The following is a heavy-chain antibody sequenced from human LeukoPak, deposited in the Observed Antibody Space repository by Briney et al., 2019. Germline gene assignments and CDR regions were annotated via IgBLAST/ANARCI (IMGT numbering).Heavy chain of an antibody. CDR1: GFTFSSYA. CDR2: ISGSGGST. J-gene: IGHJ4*02. CDR3: AKDGSTMIVVVIRLDY. D-gene: IGHD3-22*01. V-gene: IGHV3-23*01. Sequence: PGGSLRLSCAASGFTFSSYAMSWVRRAPGKGLEWVSAISGSGGSTYYADSVKGRFTISRDNSKNTLYLQMNSLRAEDTAVYYCAKDGSTMIVVVIRLDYWGQGTLVTVSS.